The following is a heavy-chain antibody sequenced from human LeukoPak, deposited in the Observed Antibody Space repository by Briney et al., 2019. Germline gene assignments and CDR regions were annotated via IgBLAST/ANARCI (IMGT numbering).Heavy chain of an antibody. V-gene: IGHV1-69*13. CDR3: ARVWGQGSSGYYPF. J-gene: IGHJ4*02. D-gene: IGHD3-22*01. Sequence: SVKVSCKASGGTFSNYAISWVRQAPGQGLDWMGGIIPLFGTAHYVQKFQGRVTITADESTTTAYMELSSLRSEDTAVYYCARVWGQGSSGYYPFWGQGTLVTVSS. CDR1: GGTFSNYA. CDR2: IIPLFGTA.